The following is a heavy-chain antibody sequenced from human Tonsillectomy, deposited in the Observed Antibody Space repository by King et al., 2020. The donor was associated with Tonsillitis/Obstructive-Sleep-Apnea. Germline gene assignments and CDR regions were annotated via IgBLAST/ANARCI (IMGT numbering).Heavy chain of an antibody. CDR3: ARGYYYYYMDV. Sequence: QLQESGPGLVKPSETLSLTCTVSGGSLSTYYWRWIRQPPGKGLEWIGDISYTGITNYNPSLNSRVTISVDTSKNQFSLKLSSVTAADTAVYYCARGYYYYYMDVWGKGTTVTVSS. J-gene: IGHJ6*03. CDR2: ISYTGIT. V-gene: IGHV4-59*01. CDR1: GGSLSTYY.